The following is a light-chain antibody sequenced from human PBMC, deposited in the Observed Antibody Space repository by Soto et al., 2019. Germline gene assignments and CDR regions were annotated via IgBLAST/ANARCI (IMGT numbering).Light chain of an antibody. CDR2: DAS. J-gene: IGKJ4*01. Sequence: EFVLTQSPGTLSLSPGARATLSCRASQTVRNNYLAWYQQKPGQAPRLLIYDASSRATGIPDRFSGGGSGTDLTITISRLEPEDGEVYYCQQFSSYPLTFGGGTKVDIK. V-gene: IGKV3-20*01. CDR1: QTVRNNY. CDR3: QQFSSYPLT.